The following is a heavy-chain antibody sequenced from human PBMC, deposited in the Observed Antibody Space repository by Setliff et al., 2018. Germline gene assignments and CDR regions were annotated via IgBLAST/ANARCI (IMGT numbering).Heavy chain of an antibody. CDR1: GGTFNTYG. V-gene: IGHV1-69*13. J-gene: IGHJ4*02. Sequence: ASVKVSCKASGGTFNTYGLSWVRQAPGQGLEWMGGIIPIIGEPNYAQKFQGRVTITADESTSTAYMELRSLKSEDTAVYYCAREALQRAGLYFFDIWGQGMLGTVS. CDR2: IIPIIGEP. CDR3: AREALQRAGLYFFDI. D-gene: IGHD3-10*01.